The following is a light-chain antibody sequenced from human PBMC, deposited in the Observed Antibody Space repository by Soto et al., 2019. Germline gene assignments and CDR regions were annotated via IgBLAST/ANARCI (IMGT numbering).Light chain of an antibody. CDR1: QSVSSY. J-gene: IGKJ3*01. Sequence: EIVLTQSPATLSLSPGERATLSCRASQSVSSYLAWYQQKPGQAPRLLIYDASNRATGIPARFSGSGSGTDFTLSISSLEPEDFAVYYCQQYGDSMITLGPGTKVNIK. V-gene: IGKV3-11*01. CDR3: QQYGDSMIT. CDR2: DAS.